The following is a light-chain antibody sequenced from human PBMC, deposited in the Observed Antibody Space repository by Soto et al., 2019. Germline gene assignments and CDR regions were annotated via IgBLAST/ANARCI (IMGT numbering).Light chain of an antibody. V-gene: IGKV3-20*01. CDR2: AAS. CDR3: QQYDSSLEWT. CDR1: QSVSSSY. J-gene: IGKJ1*01. Sequence: EIVLTQSPGTLSLSLGERATLSCRASQSVSSSYLAWYQQKPGQAPRLLIYAASSRATGIPDRFSGSGSETDFTLTISRLEPEDFAVYYCQQYDSSLEWTFGQGTKVDIK.